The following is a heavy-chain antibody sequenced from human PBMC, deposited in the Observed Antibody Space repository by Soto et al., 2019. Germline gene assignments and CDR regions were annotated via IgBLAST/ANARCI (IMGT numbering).Heavy chain of an antibody. CDR3: AKDILRDQLDWGMDV. D-gene: IGHD3-9*01. J-gene: IGHJ6*02. CDR1: GFIFRGYG. CDR2: ISYDGRRK. V-gene: IGHV3-30*18. Sequence: QVQLVESGGGVVQPGGSLRLSCSGSGFIFRGYGMHWVRQPPGKGLEWVAVISYDGRRKYYEDSVKGRFTVSRDNSQNTVYLEMNSLRVEDSAIYYCAKDILRDQLDWGMDVWGQGTTVTVSS.